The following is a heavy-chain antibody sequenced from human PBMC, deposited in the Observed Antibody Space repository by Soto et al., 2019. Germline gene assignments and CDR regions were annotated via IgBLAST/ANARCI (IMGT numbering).Heavy chain of an antibody. CDR1: GFTFRSYG. CDR2: IKSDGTTA. CDR3: AKPRSSLEWPPFDP. J-gene: IGHJ5*02. Sequence: QVKVVESGGGVVQPGRSRRLSCVTSGFTFRSYGMHWVRQSPDKGLERVAVIKSDGTTADYIESVKGRFFISRDNSKKTVYLQMNNLRPEDTGIYYCAKPRSSLEWPPFDPWGQGTLVTVSS. D-gene: IGHD3-3*01. V-gene: IGHV3-30-3*02.